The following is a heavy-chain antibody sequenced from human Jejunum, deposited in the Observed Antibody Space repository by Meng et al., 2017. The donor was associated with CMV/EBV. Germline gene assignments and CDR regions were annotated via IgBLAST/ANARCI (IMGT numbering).Heavy chain of an antibody. CDR1: GFTFRSYG. CDR3: AKDHPVFDC. V-gene: IGHV3-30*02. Sequence: SCAASGFTFRSYGMPWVRQAPGKGLEWVAFIRNDESNQYYADSVKGRFTISRDISKNTLYLQMNSLRVEDTAVYYCAKDHPVFDCWGQGTLVTVSS. CDR2: IRNDESNQ. J-gene: IGHJ4*02.